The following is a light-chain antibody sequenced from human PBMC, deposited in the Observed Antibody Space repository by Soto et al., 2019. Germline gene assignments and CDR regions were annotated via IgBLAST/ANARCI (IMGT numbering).Light chain of an antibody. CDR1: QSVSSN. CDR2: GAS. V-gene: IGKV3D-15*01. J-gene: IGKJ4*01. CDR3: QQYSKWPLT. Sequence: EIVMTQSPATLSVSPGERATLSCRASQSVSSNLAWYQQKPGQAPSLLIYGASTRATGIPARFSGSGSGTEFTLTISSLQSEDFAVYYCQQYSKWPLTFGGGTKVEIK.